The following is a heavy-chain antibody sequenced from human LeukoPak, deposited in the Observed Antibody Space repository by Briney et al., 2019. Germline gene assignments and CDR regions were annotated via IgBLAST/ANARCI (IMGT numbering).Heavy chain of an antibody. CDR3: ARDFRGSGYYYYFDY. Sequence: PGGSLRLSCAASGFTFSDYYMSWIRQAPGKGLEWVSYISSSGSTIYYADSVKGRFTISRDNSKNTLYLQMNSLRAEDTAVYYCARDFRGSGYYYYFDYWGQGTLVTVSS. CDR2: ISSSGSTI. J-gene: IGHJ4*02. CDR1: GFTFSDYY. D-gene: IGHD3-22*01. V-gene: IGHV3-11*04.